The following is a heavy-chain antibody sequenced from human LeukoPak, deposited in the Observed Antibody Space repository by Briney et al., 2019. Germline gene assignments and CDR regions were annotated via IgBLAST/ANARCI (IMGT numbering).Heavy chain of an antibody. CDR3: ARGTITIYFDY. V-gene: IGHV3-30*19. Sequence: GGSLRLSCAASGFAFSNYGMHWVRQAPGKGLEWVAVISYDGSNKYYADSVKGRFTISRDNSKNTLYLQMNSLRAEDTAVYYCARGTITIYFDYWGQGTLVTVSS. D-gene: IGHD3-3*01. J-gene: IGHJ4*02. CDR2: ISYDGSNK. CDR1: GFAFSNYG.